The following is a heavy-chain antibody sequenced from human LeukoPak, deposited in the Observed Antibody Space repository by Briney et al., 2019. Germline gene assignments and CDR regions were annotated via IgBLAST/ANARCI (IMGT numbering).Heavy chain of an antibody. CDR1: GGSISSGGYS. CDR3: ARAFRGYDSSGFFYSRYAFDI. V-gene: IGHV4-30-2*01. J-gene: IGHJ3*02. D-gene: IGHD3-22*01. CDR2: IYHSGST. Sequence: SQTLSLTCAVSGGSISSGGYSWSWIRQPPGKGLEWIGYIYHSGSTYYNPSLKSRVTISVDRSKNQFSLKLSSVTAADTAVYYCARAFRGYDSSGFFYSRYAFDIWGQGTMVTVPS.